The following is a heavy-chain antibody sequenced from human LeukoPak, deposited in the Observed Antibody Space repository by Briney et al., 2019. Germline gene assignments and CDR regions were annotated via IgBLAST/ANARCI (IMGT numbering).Heavy chain of an antibody. D-gene: IGHD3-9*01. CDR1: GGSISTSNYY. CDR3: AKTKLDWLLFDF. CDR2: IFHNGNA. Sequence: SETLSLTCSVFGGSISTSNYYWVWIRQSPEKGLEWIGSIFHNGNAFYSPSLQSRVTMSLDTSKSQSYLRLTSVTAADTALYYCAKTKLDWLLFDFWGQGILVTVSS. J-gene: IGHJ4*02. V-gene: IGHV4-39*07.